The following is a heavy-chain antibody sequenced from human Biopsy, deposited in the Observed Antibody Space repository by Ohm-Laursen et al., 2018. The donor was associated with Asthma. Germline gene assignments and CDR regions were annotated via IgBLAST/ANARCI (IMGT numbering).Heavy chain of an antibody. CDR3: AKRRGYSGHDNDY. V-gene: IGHV3-30*18. CDR2: ISYDGNHK. D-gene: IGHD5-12*01. CDR1: GFMFRSFG. Sequence: LRLSCSAPGFMFRSFGMHWVRQAPGKGLEWVAVISYDGNHKFYEDSVKGRFTISRDNSKNTLYLQMNSLRTEDTAVYYCAKRRGYSGHDNDYWGQGTLVIVSS. J-gene: IGHJ4*02.